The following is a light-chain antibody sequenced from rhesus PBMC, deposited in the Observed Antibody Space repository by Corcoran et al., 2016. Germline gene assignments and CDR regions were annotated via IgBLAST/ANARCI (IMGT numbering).Light chain of an antibody. CDR3: QQYSSRLT. V-gene: IGKV1-22*01. CDR1: QGISSW. CDR2: KAS. J-gene: IGKJ4*01. Sequence: DIQMTQSPSSLSASVGDTVTITCRTSQGISSWLAWYQQKSGKAPKLLIYKASSLQSGVPSRFSGSGSGTDFPLTISSLQSEVFATYYCQQYSSRLTFGGGTKVEVK.